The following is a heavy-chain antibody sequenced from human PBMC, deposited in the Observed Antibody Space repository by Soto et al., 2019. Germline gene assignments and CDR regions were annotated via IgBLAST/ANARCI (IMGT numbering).Heavy chain of an antibody. Sequence: QVQLQESGPGLVKPSETLSLTCTVSGGSINSYYWSWIRQPPGKGLEYIGHIYYTGSTNYIPSLKSRPPISVDTSKNQFSLKLSSVTAADTAVYYCARHGRYSSGYSDYWGQGTLVTVSS. CDR1: GGSINSYY. CDR2: IYYTGST. CDR3: ARHGRYSSGYSDY. D-gene: IGHD6-19*01. J-gene: IGHJ4*02. V-gene: IGHV4-59*08.